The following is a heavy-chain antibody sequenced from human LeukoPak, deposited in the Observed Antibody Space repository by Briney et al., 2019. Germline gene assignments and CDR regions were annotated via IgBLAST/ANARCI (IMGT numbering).Heavy chain of an antibody. CDR1: GXSISSYY. Sequence: PSETLSLTCTVSGXSISSYYWSWIRQPPGKGLEWIGYIYYSGSTNYNPSLKSRVTISVDTSKNQFSLKLSSVTAADTAVYYCARHEDSGSRNRLFDYWGQGTLVTVSS. CDR3: ARHEDSGSRNRLFDY. D-gene: IGHD1-26*01. CDR2: IYYSGST. V-gene: IGHV4-59*08. J-gene: IGHJ4*02.